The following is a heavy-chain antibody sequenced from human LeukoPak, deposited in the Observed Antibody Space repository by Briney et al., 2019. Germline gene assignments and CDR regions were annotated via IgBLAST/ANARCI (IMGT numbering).Heavy chain of an antibody. CDR1: GFTFSSYS. CDR3: ARLTGTESVWFGDY. Sequence: GGSLRLSCAASGFTFSSYSMNWVRQAPGKRLEWVSYISSSSSTIYYADSVKGRFTISRDNAKNSLYLQMNSLRAEDTAVYYCARLTGTESVWFGDYRGQGTLVTVSS. V-gene: IGHV3-48*04. J-gene: IGHJ4*02. D-gene: IGHD3-10*01. CDR2: ISSSSSTI.